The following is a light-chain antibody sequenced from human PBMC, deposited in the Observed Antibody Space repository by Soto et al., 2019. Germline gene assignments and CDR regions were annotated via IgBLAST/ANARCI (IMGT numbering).Light chain of an antibody. CDR3: QQSCSTAST. CDR2: AAS. V-gene: IGKV1-39*01. Sequence: IQMTQSPSSLSASVGDRVTITCRASQSISSYLNWYQQKPGKAHKLLIYAASSLQSGVPSRFSGSVSGPDFPPTLSLLKPEDFANVYCQQSCSTASTFSQGTKVEIK. CDR1: QSISSY. J-gene: IGKJ1*01.